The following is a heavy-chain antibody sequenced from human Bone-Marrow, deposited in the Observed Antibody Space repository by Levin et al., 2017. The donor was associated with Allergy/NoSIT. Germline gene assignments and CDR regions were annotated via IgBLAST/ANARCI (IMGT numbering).Heavy chain of an antibody. CDR1: GASVTSYY. V-gene: IGHV4-59*08. D-gene: IGHD3-16*01. CDR3: ARHGGPVDY. Sequence: SETLSLTCNVSGASVTSYYWNWIRQFPGKGLEWIGFIYYTGATNYKPSLKSRATISIDTSKNQFSLRLNSVTAADTAVYYCARHGGPVDYWGQGTLVTVSS. CDR2: IYYTGAT. J-gene: IGHJ4*02.